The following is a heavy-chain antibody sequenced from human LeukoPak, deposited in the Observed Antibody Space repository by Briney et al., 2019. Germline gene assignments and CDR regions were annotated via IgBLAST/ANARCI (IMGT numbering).Heavy chain of an antibody. Sequence: SETLSLTCAVYGGSFSGYYWSWIRQPPGKGLEWIGYIYYSGSTNYNPSLKSRVTISVDTSKNQFSLKPSSVTAADTAVYYCARDGTMIAGDFQHWGQGTLVTVSS. CDR1: GGSFSGYY. D-gene: IGHD3-22*01. J-gene: IGHJ1*01. CDR2: IYYSGST. V-gene: IGHV4-59*01. CDR3: ARDGTMIAGDFQH.